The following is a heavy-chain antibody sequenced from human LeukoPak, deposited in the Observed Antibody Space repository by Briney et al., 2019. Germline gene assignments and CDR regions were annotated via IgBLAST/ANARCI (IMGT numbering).Heavy chain of an antibody. CDR3: ARGLYYYDPTGDYYFDY. J-gene: IGHJ4*02. CDR2: IWYDGSNK. Sequence: QPGGSLRLSCAASGFTFSSYGMHWVRRAPGKGLEWVAVIWYDGSNKYYADSVKGRFTISRDNSKNTLYLQMNSLRAEDTAVYYCARGLYYYDPTGDYYFDYWGQGTLVTVSS. V-gene: IGHV3-33*01. D-gene: IGHD3-22*01. CDR1: GFTFSSYG.